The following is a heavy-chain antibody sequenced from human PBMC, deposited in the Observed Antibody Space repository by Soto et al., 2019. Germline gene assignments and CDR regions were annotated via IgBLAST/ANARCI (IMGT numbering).Heavy chain of an antibody. D-gene: IGHD6-19*01. Sequence: QVQLVQSGAEVKQPGASMKVSCKASGYIFSDNYIHWVRQAPGQGLEWMVWINPKSGGTNYARNFQGRVTLTRDTSISTDYMDLSRLTSDDTAVYYCARAREDSSGWFDYWGQGTLVTVSS. CDR1: GYIFSDNY. CDR2: INPKSGGT. J-gene: IGHJ4*02. CDR3: ARAREDSSGWFDY. V-gene: IGHV1-2*02.